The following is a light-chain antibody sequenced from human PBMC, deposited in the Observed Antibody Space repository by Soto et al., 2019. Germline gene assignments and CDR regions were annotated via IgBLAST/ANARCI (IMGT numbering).Light chain of an antibody. CDR1: SSNIGTNT. J-gene: IGLJ2*01. Sequence: QSVLTQPPSASGTPGQRVAISCSGSSSNIGTNTVIWYQQLPGAAPKLLIYSDNQRPSGVPDRFSGSKSGTSASLAISGLQSEDEADYCCAAWDVSLVVFGGGTKVTVL. CDR2: SDN. CDR3: AAWDVSLVV. V-gene: IGLV1-44*01.